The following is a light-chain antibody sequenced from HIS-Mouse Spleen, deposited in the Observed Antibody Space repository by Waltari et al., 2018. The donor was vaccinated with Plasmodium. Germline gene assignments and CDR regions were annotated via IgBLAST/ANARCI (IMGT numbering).Light chain of an antibody. J-gene: IGKJ3*01. CDR3: QQRSNWPPVFT. V-gene: IGKV3-11*01. Sequence: EIVLTQSPATLSLSPGERATLSCRASQSVSSYLAWYQQKPGQAPRLLLHDASNRATGIPARFSGSGSGTDFTLTISSLEPEDFAVYYCQQRSNWPPVFTFGPGTKVDIK. CDR1: QSVSSY. CDR2: DAS.